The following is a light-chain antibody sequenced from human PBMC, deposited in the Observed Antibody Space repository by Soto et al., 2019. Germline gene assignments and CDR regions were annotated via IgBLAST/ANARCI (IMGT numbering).Light chain of an antibody. V-gene: IGKV1-27*01. CDR3: QKYDRAPRT. CDR2: AAS. CDR1: HAISNY. J-gene: IGKJ1*01. Sequence: DIQMTQSPPSLSASVGDRVTITCRASHAISNYLAWYQQKPRKVPELLIYAASTLQSGVQSRFSGSGSGTDFTLTISSLQPEDVATYYCQKYDRAPRTFGQGTKV.